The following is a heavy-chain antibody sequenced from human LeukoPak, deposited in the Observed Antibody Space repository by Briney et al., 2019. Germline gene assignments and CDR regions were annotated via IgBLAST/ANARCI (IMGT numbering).Heavy chain of an antibody. CDR1: GFTFSSYW. CDR3: ARDRLIVGATGWFDP. J-gene: IGHJ5*02. Sequence: GGSLRLSCAASGFTFSSYWMSWVRQAPGKGLEWVANIKQDGSEKYYADSVKGRFTISRDNAKNSLYLQMNSLRAEDTAVYYCARDRLIVGATGWFDPWGQGTLVTVSS. V-gene: IGHV3-7*01. D-gene: IGHD1-26*01. CDR2: IKQDGSEK.